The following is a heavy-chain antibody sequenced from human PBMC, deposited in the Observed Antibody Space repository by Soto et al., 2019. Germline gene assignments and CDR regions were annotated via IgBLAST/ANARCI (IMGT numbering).Heavy chain of an antibody. Sequence: GASVKVSCKASGYTFTGYYMHWVRQAPGQGLEWMGWINPNSGGTNYAQKFQGWVTMTRDTSISTAYMELSRLRSDDTAVYYRARSPLSEYNWNYLSIDYWGQGTLVTVSS. CDR1: GYTFTGYY. CDR2: INPNSGGT. D-gene: IGHD1-7*01. CDR3: ARSPLSEYNWNYLSIDY. J-gene: IGHJ4*02. V-gene: IGHV1-2*04.